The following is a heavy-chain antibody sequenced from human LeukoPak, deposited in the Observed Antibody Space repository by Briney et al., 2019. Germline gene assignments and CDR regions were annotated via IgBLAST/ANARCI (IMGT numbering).Heavy chain of an antibody. Sequence: PGGSLRLSCAASGFTFSSYWMHWVRQAPGKGLVWVSRINSDGSSTSYADSVKGRFTISRDNAKSTLYLQMNSLRAEDTAVYYCAKARYSSSSGADYWGQGTPVTVSS. CDR3: AKARYSSSSGADY. J-gene: IGHJ4*02. CDR2: INSDGSST. D-gene: IGHD6-6*01. CDR1: GFTFSSYW. V-gene: IGHV3-74*01.